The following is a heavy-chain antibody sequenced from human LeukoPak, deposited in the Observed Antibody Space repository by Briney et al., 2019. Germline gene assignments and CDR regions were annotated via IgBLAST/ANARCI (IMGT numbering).Heavy chain of an antibody. D-gene: IGHD3-3*01. Sequence: GGSLRLSCAASGFTFSNAWMSWVRQAPGKGLEWVGRIKSKTDGGTTDYAAPVKGRFTISRDDSKNTLYLQMNSLKTEDRAVYYCTAQGTYYDFWSGYYTSDYWGQGTLVTVSS. CDR1: GFTFSNAW. CDR2: IKSKTDGGTT. CDR3: TAQGTYYDFWSGYYTSDY. J-gene: IGHJ4*02. V-gene: IGHV3-15*01.